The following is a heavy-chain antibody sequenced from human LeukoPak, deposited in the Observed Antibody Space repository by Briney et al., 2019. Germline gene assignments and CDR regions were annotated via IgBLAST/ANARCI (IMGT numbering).Heavy chain of an antibody. V-gene: IGHV3-21*01. CDR1: GFTFNSQA. Sequence: PGGSLRLSCAASGFTFNSQAMNWVRQAPGKGLEWVSSISSGSDYIYYADSLKGRFTISRDNAKNSLYLRMNSLRAEDTAVYYCARRDSSGYFFFDYWGQGTLVTVSS. J-gene: IGHJ4*02. D-gene: IGHD3-22*01. CDR3: ARRDSSGYFFFDY. CDR2: ISSGSDYI.